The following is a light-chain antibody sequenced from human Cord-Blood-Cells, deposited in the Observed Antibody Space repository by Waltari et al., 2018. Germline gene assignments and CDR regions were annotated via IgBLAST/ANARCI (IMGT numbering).Light chain of an antibody. V-gene: IGKV4-1*01. CDR1: QSVLYSSNNKNY. Sequence: DIVMTQSPDSLALSLGERATTNCKSSQSVLYSSNNKNYLAWYQQKPGQPPKLLIYWASTRESGVPDRFSGSGSGTDFTLTISSLQAEDVAVYYCQQYYSTPYTFGQGTKLEIK. CDR3: QQYYSTPYT. CDR2: WAS. J-gene: IGKJ2*01.